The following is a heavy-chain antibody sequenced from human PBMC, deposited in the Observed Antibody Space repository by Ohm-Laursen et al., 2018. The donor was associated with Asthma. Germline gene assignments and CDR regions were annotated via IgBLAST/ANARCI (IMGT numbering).Heavy chain of an antibody. Sequence: SLRLSCAASGFTFSSYSMNWVHQAPGKGLEWVSSISSSSSYIYYADSVKGRFTISRDNSKNTLFLQLNSLRPEDTAVYFCARGLGGKQLWLSYQYDNWGQGTLVTVSS. CDR3: ARGLGGKQLWLSYQYDN. J-gene: IGHJ1*01. CDR2: ISSSSSYI. CDR1: GFTFSSYS. V-gene: IGHV3-21*01. D-gene: IGHD5-18*01.